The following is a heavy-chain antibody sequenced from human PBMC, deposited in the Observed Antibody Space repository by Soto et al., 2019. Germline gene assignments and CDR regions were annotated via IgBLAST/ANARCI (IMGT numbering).Heavy chain of an antibody. V-gene: IGHV4-61*01. CDR3: ARDLEDLDCSGGSCWSSAVYFQH. CDR2: IYYSGST. Sequence: QVQLQESGPGLVKPSETLSLTCTVSGGSVSSGSYYWSWIRQPPGKGLEWIGYIYYSGSTNYNPSLTSRVTISVDTSKNQFSLKLSSVTAADTAVYYCARDLEDLDCSGGSCWSSAVYFQHWGQGTLVTVSS. CDR1: GGSVSSGSYY. D-gene: IGHD2-15*01. J-gene: IGHJ1*01.